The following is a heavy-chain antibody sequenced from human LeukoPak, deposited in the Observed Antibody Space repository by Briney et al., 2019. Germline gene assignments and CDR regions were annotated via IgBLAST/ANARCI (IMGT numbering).Heavy chain of an antibody. CDR1: AYSFTNYW. CDR2: IDPGDSQT. V-gene: IGHV5-10-1*01. CDR3: ARHSSVLNSFDP. D-gene: IGHD3-22*01. Sequence: GESLKISCKGSAYSFTNYWISWVRQMPGKGLEWSGRIDPGDSQTNYSPSFQGHITISADKSISTAYLQWSSLKASDTAMYYCARHSSVLNSFDPWGQGTLVTVSS. J-gene: IGHJ5*02.